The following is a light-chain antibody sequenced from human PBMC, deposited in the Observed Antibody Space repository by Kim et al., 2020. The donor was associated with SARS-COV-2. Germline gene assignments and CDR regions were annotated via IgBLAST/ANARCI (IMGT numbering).Light chain of an antibody. Sequence: DVQMTQSPSAMSASVGDSVTITCRASKAIGNYLVWFQQKPGKGPKRLIHAASTLESGVPSRFSGSGSGTEFTLTINSLQPEDSATYFFLQHNVYPLTFGGGTKVDIK. J-gene: IGKJ4*01. CDR1: KAIGNY. CDR3: LQHNVYPLT. CDR2: AAS. V-gene: IGKV1-17*03.